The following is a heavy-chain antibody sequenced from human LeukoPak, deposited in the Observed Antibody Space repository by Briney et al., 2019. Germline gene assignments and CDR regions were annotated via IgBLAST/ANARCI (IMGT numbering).Heavy chain of an antibody. CDR2: INPSGGST. CDR1: GYTFTSYY. D-gene: IGHD3-9*01. Sequence: ASVKVSCKASGYTFTSYYMHWVRQAPGQGLEWMGIINPSGGSTSYAQKFQGRVTMTRDTSTSTAYMELSSLRSEDTAVYYCARGQYDILTGYYLNWFDPWGQGTLVTVSS. CDR3: ARGQYDILTGYYLNWFDP. V-gene: IGHV1-46*01. J-gene: IGHJ5*02.